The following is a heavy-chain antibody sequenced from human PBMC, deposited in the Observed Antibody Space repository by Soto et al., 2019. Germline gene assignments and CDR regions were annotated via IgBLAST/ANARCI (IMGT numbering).Heavy chain of an antibody. Sequence: QLHLQESGPGLVKSSETLSLTCTVSGGSISSSSYYWGWIRQPPGKGLEWIGSIYYTGITHYNPSLKSRATISIDTSKNQFSLNLNSVTATDTSVYYCARPARQDTVAGNYWGQGTLVTVSS. CDR2: IYYTGIT. CDR1: GGSISSSSYY. D-gene: IGHD6-19*01. V-gene: IGHV4-39*01. CDR3: ARPARQDTVAGNY. J-gene: IGHJ4*02.